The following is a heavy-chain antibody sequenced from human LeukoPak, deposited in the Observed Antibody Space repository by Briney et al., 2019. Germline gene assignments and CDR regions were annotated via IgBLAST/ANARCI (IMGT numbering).Heavy chain of an antibody. Sequence: GASVKVSCKASGYTFTSYAMNWVRQAPGQGLEWMGWINTNTGDPTYAQGFTGRFVFSLDTSVSTAYLQISSLKAEDTAVYYCATLRRSVGAAAGTNYFDYWGQGTLVTVSS. V-gene: IGHV7-4-1*02. D-gene: IGHD6-13*01. CDR2: INTNTGDP. CDR3: ATLRRSVGAAAGTNYFDY. CDR1: GYTFTSYA. J-gene: IGHJ4*02.